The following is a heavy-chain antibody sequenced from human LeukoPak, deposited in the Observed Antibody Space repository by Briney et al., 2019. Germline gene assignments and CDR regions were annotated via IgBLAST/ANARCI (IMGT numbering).Heavy chain of an antibody. Sequence: GSVKLSCKASGYTFTSYYMHWVRQAPGQGLEWMGIINPSGGSTSYAQKFQGRVTMTRDTSTSTVYMELSSLRSEDTAVYYCATSSRGPCMDVWGQGTTVTVSS. V-gene: IGHV1-46*01. J-gene: IGHJ6*02. CDR1: GYTFTSYY. D-gene: IGHD6-13*01. CDR3: ATSSRGPCMDV. CDR2: INPSGGST.